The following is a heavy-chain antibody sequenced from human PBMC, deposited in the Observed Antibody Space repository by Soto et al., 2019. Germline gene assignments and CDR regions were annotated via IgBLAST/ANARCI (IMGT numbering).Heavy chain of an antibody. CDR2: IYYSGST. D-gene: IGHD3-16*01. J-gene: IGHJ4*02. V-gene: IGHV4-39*01. CDR1: GGSISSSSYY. Sequence: PSETLSLTCTVSGGSISSSSYYWGWIRQPPGKGLEGIGSIYYSGSTYYNPSLKSRVTISVDTSKNQFSLKLSSVTAADTAVYYCARVTTHMITFGGVIGYFDYWGQGTLVTVSS. CDR3: ARVTTHMITFGGVIGYFDY.